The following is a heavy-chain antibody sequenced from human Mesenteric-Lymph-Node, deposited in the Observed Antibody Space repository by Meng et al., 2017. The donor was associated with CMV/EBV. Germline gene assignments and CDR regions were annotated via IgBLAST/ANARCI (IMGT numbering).Heavy chain of an antibody. Sequence: CTVSGGSISSGDYYWGWIRQHPGKGLEWIGYIYYSGSTFYSPSLKSRVTISVDTSKNQFSLKLSSVTATDTAVYYCARGGGCCDFDYWGQGTLVTVSS. CDR2: IYYSGST. CDR3: ARGGGCCDFDY. V-gene: IGHV4-31*03. D-gene: IGHD2-15*01. J-gene: IGHJ4*02. CDR1: GGSISSGDYY.